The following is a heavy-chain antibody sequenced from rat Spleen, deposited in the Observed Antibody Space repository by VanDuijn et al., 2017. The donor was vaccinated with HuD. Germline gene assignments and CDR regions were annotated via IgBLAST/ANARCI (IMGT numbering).Heavy chain of an antibody. V-gene: IGHV3-3*01. J-gene: IGHJ1*01. CDR1: GYSITSSYR. CDR3: ARGSWYFDF. CDR2: IDSAGST. D-gene: IGHD5-1*01. Sequence: EVQLQESGPGLVKPSQSLSLTCSVTGYSITSSYRWNWIRKFPGNRLEWMGFIDSAGSTNCNPSLKSRISITGDTSKNQFFLQVNSIATEDTATYYCARGSWYFDFWGPGTMVTVSS.